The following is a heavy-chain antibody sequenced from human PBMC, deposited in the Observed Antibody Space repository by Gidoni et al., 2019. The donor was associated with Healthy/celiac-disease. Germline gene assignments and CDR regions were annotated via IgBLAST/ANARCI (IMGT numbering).Heavy chain of an antibody. CDR1: GGSISSGDYY. J-gene: IGHJ6*02. D-gene: IGHD3-16*02. CDR3: ARDFNVWGSYRPMGYGMDV. Sequence: QVQLQESGPGLVKPSQTLSLTCTVSGGSISSGDYYWSWIRQPPRKGLEWIGYIYYSGSTYYNPSLKSRVTISVDTSKIQFSLKLSSVTAADTAVYYCARDFNVWGSYRPMGYGMDVWGQGTTVTVSS. V-gene: IGHV4-30-4*01. CDR2: IYYSGST.